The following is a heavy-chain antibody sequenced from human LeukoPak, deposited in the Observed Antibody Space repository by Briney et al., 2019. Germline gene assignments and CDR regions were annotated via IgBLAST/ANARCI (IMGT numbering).Heavy chain of an antibody. Sequence: AGGSLRLSCAASGFTFNDYYMSWIRQAPGKGLEWVSYISSSGTAIYYADSVKGRFTISRDTAKTSLYLQMNSLRVEDTAVYYCARAAYPDYSSDYWGQGILVTVSS. CDR1: GFTFNDYY. D-gene: IGHD4-11*01. J-gene: IGHJ4*02. V-gene: IGHV3-11*04. CDR2: ISSSGTAI. CDR3: ARAAYPDYSSDY.